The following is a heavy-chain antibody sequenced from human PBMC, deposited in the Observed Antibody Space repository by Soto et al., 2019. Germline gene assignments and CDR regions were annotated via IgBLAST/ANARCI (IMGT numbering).Heavy chain of an antibody. J-gene: IGHJ4*02. D-gene: IGHD6-25*01. V-gene: IGHV1-8*01. CDR2: MNPYTGKA. CDR1: GYTFNTYD. CDR3: ARRKERSGPDYFDY. Sequence: QVQLVQSGAEVKKPGASVKVSCKASGYTFNTYDINWVRQAPGQVLEWMGWMNPYTGKAGYAQKFQGRVTMTRDNSISTAYMELSGLRSEDTAVYYCARRKERSGPDYFDYWGQGTLVTVSS.